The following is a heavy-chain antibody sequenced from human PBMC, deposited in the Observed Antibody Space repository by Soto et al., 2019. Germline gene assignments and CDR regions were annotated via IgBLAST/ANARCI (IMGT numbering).Heavy chain of an antibody. CDR3: ATLTKYDILTGFYPC. CDR2: INPKTGGT. Sequence: ASVKVSCKASGYTFTDYYMHWVRQAPGQGLEWMGWINPKTGGTNYVQKFQGRVTMTRDTSITTAYMELSRLRSDDTAVYYCATLTKYDILTGFYPCWGQGTLVTVSS. CDR1: GYTFTDYY. V-gene: IGHV1-2*02. J-gene: IGHJ4*02. D-gene: IGHD3-9*01.